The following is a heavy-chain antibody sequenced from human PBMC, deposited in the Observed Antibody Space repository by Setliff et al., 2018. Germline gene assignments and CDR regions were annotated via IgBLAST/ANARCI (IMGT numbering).Heavy chain of an antibody. D-gene: IGHD1-26*01. J-gene: IGHJ5*02. CDR3: ARGAPGWELLSWFDP. Sequence: SETLSLTCSVSDFSINSGYYWGWIRQSPGEGLEWIGSIYRNGNTYYNPSLKSRVTISVDTSKNQFSLKLSSVTAADTAVYYCARGAPGWELLSWFDPWGQGTLVTVSS. CDR2: IYRNGNT. CDR1: DFSINSGYY. V-gene: IGHV4-38-2*02.